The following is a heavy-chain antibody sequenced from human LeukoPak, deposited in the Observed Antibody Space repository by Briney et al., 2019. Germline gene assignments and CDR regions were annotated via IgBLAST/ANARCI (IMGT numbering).Heavy chain of an antibody. D-gene: IGHD1-26*01. CDR1: GGSFSGYY. J-gene: IGHJ2*01. CDR2: IYYSGST. CDR3: AREGGGSGYFDL. Sequence: PSETLSLTCAVYGGSFSGYYWSWIRQPPGKGLEWIGYIYYSGSTNYNPSLKSRVTISVDTSKNQFSLKLSSVTAADTAVYYCAREGGGSGYFDLWGRGTLVTVSS. V-gene: IGHV4-59*01.